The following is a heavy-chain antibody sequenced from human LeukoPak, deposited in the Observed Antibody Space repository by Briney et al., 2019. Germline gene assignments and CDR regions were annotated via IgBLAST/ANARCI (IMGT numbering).Heavy chain of an antibody. Sequence: PGGTLRLSCAASGFTFSSYEMNWVRQAPGKGLEWVSYISSSGSTIYYADSVKGRFTISRDNAKISLSLQMNSLRVYLILGSYCARDHPLFSYYYDSSGYDYWGQGTLVTVSS. V-gene: IGHV3-48*03. D-gene: IGHD3-22*01. CDR1: GFTFSSYE. J-gene: IGHJ4*02. CDR3: ARDHPLFSYYYDSSGYDY. CDR2: ISSSGSTI.